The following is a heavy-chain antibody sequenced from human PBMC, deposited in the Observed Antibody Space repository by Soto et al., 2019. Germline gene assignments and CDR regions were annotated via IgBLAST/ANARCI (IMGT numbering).Heavy chain of an antibody. J-gene: IGHJ4*02. V-gene: IGHV3-23*01. Sequence: GGSLRLSCAASGFTFSSYAMGWVRQAPGKGLEWVSAISGSGGSTYYADSVKGRFTISRDNSKNTLYLQMNSLRAEDTAVYYCAKDRIGGSGSWNPYYFDYWRQGTLVTVSS. D-gene: IGHD3-10*01. CDR1: GFTFSSYA. CDR2: ISGSGGST. CDR3: AKDRIGGSGSWNPYYFDY.